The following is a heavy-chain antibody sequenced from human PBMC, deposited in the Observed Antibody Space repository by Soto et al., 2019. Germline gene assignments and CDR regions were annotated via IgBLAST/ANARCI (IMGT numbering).Heavy chain of an antibody. CDR1: GGSISSGDYY. CDR2: IYYSGTTNSGTH. J-gene: IGHJ4*02. Sequence: QVQLQESGPGLVKPSQTLSLTCTVSGGSISSGDYYWSWIRQPPGKGLEGIGYIYYSGTTNSGTHFYNPSLESRGSISVDTSKRHCSLRLTSVTAADTAIYSGGGETHRGSGGFWGQGTLVTVSP. D-gene: IGHD6-25*01. CDR3: GGETHRGSGGF. V-gene: IGHV4-30-4*01.